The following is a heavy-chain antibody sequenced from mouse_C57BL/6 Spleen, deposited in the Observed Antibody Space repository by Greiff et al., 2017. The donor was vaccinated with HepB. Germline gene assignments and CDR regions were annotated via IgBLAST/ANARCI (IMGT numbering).Heavy chain of an antibody. V-gene: IGHV5-16*01. CDR3: ARDGIYYAYEGYFDV. CDR1: GFTFSDYY. CDR2: INYDGSST. J-gene: IGHJ1*03. D-gene: IGHD2-2*01. Sequence: EVKLMESEGGLVQPGSSMKLSCTASGFTFSDYYMAWVRQVPEKGLEWVANINYDGSSTYYLDSLKSRFIISRDNAKNILYLQMSSLKSEDTATYYCARDGIYYAYEGYFDVWGTGTTVTVSS.